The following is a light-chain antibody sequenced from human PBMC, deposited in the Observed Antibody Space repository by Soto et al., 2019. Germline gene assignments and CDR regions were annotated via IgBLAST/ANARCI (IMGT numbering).Light chain of an antibody. Sequence: DIQMTQSPSTLSASVGDRVTITCRASQSISSWLAWYQQKPGKAPKLLIYKASSLESGVPSRFSGSGSGTEFTLTISSPQPDDFATYYCQQWGLTFGGGTKVDIK. CDR3: QQWGLT. CDR1: QSISSW. V-gene: IGKV1-5*03. J-gene: IGKJ4*01. CDR2: KAS.